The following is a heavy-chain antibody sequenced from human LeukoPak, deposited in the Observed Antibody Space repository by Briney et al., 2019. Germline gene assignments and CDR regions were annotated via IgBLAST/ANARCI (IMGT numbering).Heavy chain of an antibody. D-gene: IGHD4/OR15-4a*01. CDR2: ISKRGAYD. CDR3: VRGASHLAY. J-gene: IGHJ4*02. V-gene: IGHV3-23*01. Sequence: GMSLRLSCAASGFTFQNFYMSWVRQAPGKWRELVSSISKRGAYDHYADSVKGRFTISRENSNSTLFLQMNSLRGDDTAVYYCVRGASHLAYWGQGTLVTASS. CDR1: GFTFQNFY.